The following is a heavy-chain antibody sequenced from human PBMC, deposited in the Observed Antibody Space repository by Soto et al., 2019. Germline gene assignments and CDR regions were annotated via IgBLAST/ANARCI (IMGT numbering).Heavy chain of an antibody. CDR2: IYPGDSDT. V-gene: IGHV5-51*01. J-gene: IGHJ6*03. CDR1: GYSFTSYW. Sequence: PGESLKISCKGSGYSFTSYWIGWVRQLPGKGLEWMGIIYPGDSDTRYSPSFQGQVTISADKSISTAYLQWSSLKASDTAMYYCASQTGIAAAGVPYYYYYYMDVWGKGTTVTVSS. CDR3: ASQTGIAAAGVPYYYYYYMDV. D-gene: IGHD6-13*01.